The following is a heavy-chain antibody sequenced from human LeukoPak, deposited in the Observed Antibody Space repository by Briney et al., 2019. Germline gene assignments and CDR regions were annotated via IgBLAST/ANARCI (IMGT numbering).Heavy chain of an antibody. CDR2: IYNSGNT. V-gene: IGHV4-4*07. J-gene: IGHJ3*02. CDR3: ARDPDSSSWGYAFDI. CDR1: GGSLSSYY. D-gene: IGHD6-13*01. Sequence: SETLSLTCTVSGGSLSSYYWSWIRQPPGKGLEWIWRIYNSGNTNYNPSLKSRVTMSVDTSKNQFSLKLSSVTAADTAMYYCARDPDSSSWGYAFDIWGQGTMVTVSS.